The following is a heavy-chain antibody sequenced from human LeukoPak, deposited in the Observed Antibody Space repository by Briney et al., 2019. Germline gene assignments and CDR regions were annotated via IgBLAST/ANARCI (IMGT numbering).Heavy chain of an antibody. Sequence: SVTLSLTCTVSGGSISSSSYYWGWIRQPPGKGLEWIASLYYSGSTYYNPSLKSRVTISVDTSKNQFSLKLTSVTATDTAVFYCARHHFTGITEAFDIWGQGTMVTVSS. CDR3: ARHHFTGITEAFDI. CDR2: LYYSGST. V-gene: IGHV4-39*01. J-gene: IGHJ3*02. CDR1: GGSISSSSYY. D-gene: IGHD3-10*01.